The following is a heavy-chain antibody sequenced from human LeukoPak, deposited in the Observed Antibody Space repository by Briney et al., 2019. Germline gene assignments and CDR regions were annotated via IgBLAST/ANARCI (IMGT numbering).Heavy chain of an antibody. CDR3: ARDYYDILTGYYSLDY. J-gene: IGHJ4*02. Sequence: PSETLSLTCAVYGGSFSGYYWSWIRQPPGKGLEWIGEINHSGSTNYNPSLKSRVTISVDTSKNQFSLKLSSVTAADTAVYYCARDYYDILTGYYSLDYWGQGTLVTVSS. D-gene: IGHD3-9*01. CDR2: INHSGST. V-gene: IGHV4-34*01. CDR1: GGSFSGYY.